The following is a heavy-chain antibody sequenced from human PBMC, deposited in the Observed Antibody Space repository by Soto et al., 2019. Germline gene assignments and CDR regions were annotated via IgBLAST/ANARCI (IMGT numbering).Heavy chain of an antibody. CDR2: ISGSGGST. D-gene: IGHD1-26*01. CDR3: AKTSGGWEPNTRAFDY. V-gene: IGHV3-23*01. CDR1: GFTFSSYA. J-gene: IGHJ4*02. Sequence: GSLILACSGSGFTFSSYAMSWVRQAAGKGLEWVSAISGSGGSTYYADSVKGRFTISRDNSKNTLYLQMNSLRAEDTAVYYCAKTSGGWEPNTRAFDYWGQGTMVTVSS.